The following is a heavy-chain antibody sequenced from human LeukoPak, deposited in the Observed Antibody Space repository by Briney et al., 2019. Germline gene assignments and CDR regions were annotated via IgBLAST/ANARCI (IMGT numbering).Heavy chain of an antibody. CDR1: GFTFTDFY. CDR3: ARIVGANPLDFDY. D-gene: IGHD1-26*01. CDR2: INPNSGGT. V-gene: IGHV1-2*02. Sequence: ASVRVSCKAYGFTFTDFYMHWVRQAPGQGLEWMGWINPNSGGTNYAQKFQGRVTMTRDTSISTAYMELSRLRSDDTAVYYCARIVGANPLDFDYWGQGTLFSVSS. J-gene: IGHJ4*02.